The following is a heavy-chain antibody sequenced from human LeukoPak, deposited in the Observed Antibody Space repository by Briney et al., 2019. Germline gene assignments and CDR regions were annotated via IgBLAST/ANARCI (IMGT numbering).Heavy chain of an antibody. V-gene: IGHV3-33*01. CDR2: IWYDGTNK. Sequence: PGGSLRLSCAASGFTFSTYAMHWVRQAPGKGLEWVAVIWYDGTNKYNADSVTGRFTISRDDSKNTLYLQMSSLRAEDTAVYYCAGDRGMVSTNLDYWGQGTLVTVSS. CDR3: AGDRGMVSTNLDY. J-gene: IGHJ4*02. CDR1: GFTFSTYA. D-gene: IGHD5/OR15-5a*01.